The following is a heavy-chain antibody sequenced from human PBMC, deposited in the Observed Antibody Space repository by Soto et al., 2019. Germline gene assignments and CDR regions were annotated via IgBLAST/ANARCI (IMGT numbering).Heavy chain of an antibody. V-gene: IGHV4-31*03. Sequence: QVQLQESGPGLVKPSQTLSLTCTVSGGSISSGGYYWSWIRKHPGKGLEWIGYIYYSGSTYYNPSLKSRVTISVDTSKNQFSRKLSSVTAADTAVYYCARGEGLVKDAFDIWGQGTMVTVSS. CDR3: ARGEGLVKDAFDI. CDR1: GGSISSGGYY. J-gene: IGHJ3*02. D-gene: IGHD6-19*01. CDR2: IYYSGST.